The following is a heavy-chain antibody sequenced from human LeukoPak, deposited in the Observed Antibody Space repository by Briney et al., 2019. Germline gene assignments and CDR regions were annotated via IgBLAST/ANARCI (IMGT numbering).Heavy chain of an antibody. CDR2: INNIASHI. J-gene: IGHJ4*02. CDR3: ARDSSGWIFDY. V-gene: IGHV3-21*01. Sequence: PGRCLRLSCAASGFTFSNSAMNWVRQAPGKGLEWVSSINNIASHIYYADSVRGRFTISRDNAKNSVSLQMNNLRAEDTAVYYCARDSSGWIFDYWGQGTLVTVSS. CDR1: GFTFSNSA. D-gene: IGHD6-19*01.